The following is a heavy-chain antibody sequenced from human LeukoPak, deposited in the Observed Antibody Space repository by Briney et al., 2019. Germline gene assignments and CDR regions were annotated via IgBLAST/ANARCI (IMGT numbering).Heavy chain of an antibody. Sequence: ASVKVSCKASGYNFRGYNIHWVRQAPGQGLEWVGWINPITGVTNYAQKFQGRVTMTTDTSRSTAYMEVRSLRSDDTAVYYCARSRDGYNPNDYWGQGTLVTVSS. CDR3: ARSRDGYNPNDY. CDR2: INPITGVT. J-gene: IGHJ4*02. V-gene: IGHV1-2*02. CDR1: GYNFRGYN. D-gene: IGHD5-24*01.